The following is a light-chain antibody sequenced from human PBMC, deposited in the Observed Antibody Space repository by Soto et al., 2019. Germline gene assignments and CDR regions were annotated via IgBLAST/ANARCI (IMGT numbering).Light chain of an antibody. CDR2: EVT. J-gene: IGLJ1*01. Sequence: QSALTQSPSASGSPGQSVTISCTGTSSDIGAYNHVSWYQQHPGKAPKLMIYEVTTRPSGVPDRFSGSKSGNTASLTVSGLQAEDEADYYCSSYADSNNYVFGTGTKVTVL. CDR3: SSYADSNNYV. V-gene: IGLV2-8*01. CDR1: SSDIGAYNH.